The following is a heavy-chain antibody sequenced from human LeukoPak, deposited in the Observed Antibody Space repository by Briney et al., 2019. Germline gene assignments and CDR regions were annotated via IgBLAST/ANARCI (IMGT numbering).Heavy chain of an antibody. CDR2: FDPEDGEA. J-gene: IGHJ6*02. V-gene: IGHV1-24*01. CDR1: GYTLIELS. Sequence: GSSVKVSCKVSGYTLIELSMHWVRQAPGRGLEWMGGFDPEDGEAIYAQKFQGRVTMTEDTSTDTAYMELSSLRSEDTAVYYCATVVEAHYYGMDVWGQGTTVTVSS. CDR3: ATVVEAHYYGMDV.